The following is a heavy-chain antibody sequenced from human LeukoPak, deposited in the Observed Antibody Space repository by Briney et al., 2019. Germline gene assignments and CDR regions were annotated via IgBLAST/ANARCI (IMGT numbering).Heavy chain of an antibody. J-gene: IGHJ4*02. D-gene: IGHD3-16*01. CDR1: GFTFTSYG. V-gene: IGHV1-18*01. CDR3: ARDQPPQIRGTFGFDY. Sequence: PGGSLRLSCAASGFTFTSYGISWVRQAPGQGLEWMGWISVYNGNTKYAQRLQGRVTMTTDTSTSTAYMELRSLRSDDTAVYYCARDQPPQIRGTFGFDYWGQGTLVTVSS. CDR2: ISVYNGNT.